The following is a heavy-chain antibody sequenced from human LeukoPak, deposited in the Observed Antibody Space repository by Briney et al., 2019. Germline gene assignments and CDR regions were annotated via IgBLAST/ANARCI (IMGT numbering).Heavy chain of an antibody. Sequence: SETLSLTCAVYGGSFSGYYWSWIRQPPGKGLEWIGEINHSGSTNYNPSLKSRATISVDTSKNQFSLKLSSVTAADTAVYYCARGLGYYYDSSGYYALWGQGTLVTVSS. CDR1: GGSFSGYY. CDR3: ARGLGYYYDSSGYYAL. J-gene: IGHJ4*02. V-gene: IGHV4-34*01. CDR2: INHSGST. D-gene: IGHD3-22*01.